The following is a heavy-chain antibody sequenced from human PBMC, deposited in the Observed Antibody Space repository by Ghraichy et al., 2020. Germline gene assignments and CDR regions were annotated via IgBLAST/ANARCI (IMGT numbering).Heavy chain of an antibody. CDR2: ISWNSGSI. CDR1: GFTFDDYA. CDR3: AKGRGHGYNHPADY. Sequence: GGSLRLSCAASGFTFDDYAMHWVRQAPGKGLEWVSGISWNSGSIGYADSVKGRFTISRDNAKNSLYLQMNSLRAEDTALYYCAKGRGHGYNHPADYWGQGTLVTVSS. J-gene: IGHJ4*02. D-gene: IGHD5-24*01. V-gene: IGHV3-9*01.